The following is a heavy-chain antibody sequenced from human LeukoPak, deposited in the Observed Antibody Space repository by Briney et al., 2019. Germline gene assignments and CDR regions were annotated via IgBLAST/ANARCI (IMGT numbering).Heavy chain of an antibody. D-gene: IGHD6-19*01. V-gene: IGHV1-2*02. CDR1: GYTFTSYA. J-gene: IGHJ4*02. Sequence: GASVKVSCKASGYTFTSYAMNWVRQAPGQGLEWMGWINPNSGGTNYAQKFQGRVTMTRDTSISTAYMELSRLRSDDTAVYYCARGGSSDWYYFDYWGQGTPVTVSS. CDR2: INPNSGGT. CDR3: ARGGSSDWYYFDY.